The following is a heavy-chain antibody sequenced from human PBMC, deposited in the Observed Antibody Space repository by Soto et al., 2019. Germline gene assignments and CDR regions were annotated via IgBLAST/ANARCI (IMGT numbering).Heavy chain of an antibody. J-gene: IGHJ4*02. Sequence: QVQLVESGGGVVQHGRSLRLSCAASGFTFCSYGMHWVRQAPGKGLEWVAVISYDESNKYYADSVKGRFTISRDNSKNTLYLQMNSLRAEDTAVYYCARSPYSVSYLAYFDYWGQGTLVTLSS. V-gene: IGHV3-30*03. CDR1: GFTFCSYG. CDR2: ISYDESNK. CDR3: ARSPYSVSYLAYFDY. D-gene: IGHD1-26*01.